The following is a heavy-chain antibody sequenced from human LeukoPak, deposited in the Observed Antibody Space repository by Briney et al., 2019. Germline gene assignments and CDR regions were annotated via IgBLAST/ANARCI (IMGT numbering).Heavy chain of an antibody. D-gene: IGHD2-2*01. Sequence: SETLSLTCAVYGGSFSGYYWSWIRQPPGKGLEWIGEINHTGSTNYNPSLKSRVTKSVDTSKNQFSLKLSSVTAADTAVYYCASGISVGRFDPWGQGTLVTVSS. CDR1: GGSFSGYY. CDR2: INHTGST. V-gene: IGHV4-34*01. J-gene: IGHJ5*02. CDR3: ASGISVGRFDP.